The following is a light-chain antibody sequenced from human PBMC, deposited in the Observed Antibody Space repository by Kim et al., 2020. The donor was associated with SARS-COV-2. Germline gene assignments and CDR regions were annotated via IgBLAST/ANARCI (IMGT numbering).Light chain of an antibody. CDR3: QQYGSSPYMYT. Sequence: EIVLTQSPGTLSLSPGERATLSCRASQSVSSSYLAWYQQKPGQAPRLLIYGASSRATGIPDRFSGSGSGTDFTLTISRLEPEDFAVYYCQQYGSSPYMYTFVQGTKLEI. CDR2: GAS. J-gene: IGKJ2*01. V-gene: IGKV3-20*01. CDR1: QSVSSSY.